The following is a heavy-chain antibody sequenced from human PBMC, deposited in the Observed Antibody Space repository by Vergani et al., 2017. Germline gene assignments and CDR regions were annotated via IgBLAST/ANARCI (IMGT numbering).Heavy chain of an antibody. CDR1: GDSISSNNC. D-gene: IGHD2-2*02. V-gene: IGHV4-4*03. CDR3: ATIGYRRWGYYFDY. J-gene: IGHJ4*02. Sequence: QVQLQESGPGLVKPPGTLSLTCAVSGDSISSNNCWTWVRQPPAKGLVWIGDISHTEDTKYSPSLKSRVTVSVDESRNLFSLRLNSVTAADTAVYYCATIGYRRWGYYFDYGGQGILVTVSS. CDR2: ISHTEDT.